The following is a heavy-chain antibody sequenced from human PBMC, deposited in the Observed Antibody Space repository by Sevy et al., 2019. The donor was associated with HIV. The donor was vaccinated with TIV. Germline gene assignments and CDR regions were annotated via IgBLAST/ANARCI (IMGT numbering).Heavy chain of an antibody. CDR1: GGSISSYY. Sequence: SETLPLTCTVSGGSISSYYWSWIRQPPGKGLEWIGYIYYSGSTNYNPSLKSRVTISVDTSKNQFSLKLSSVTAADTAVYYCARSSIPAAPSGWFDPWGQGTLVTVSS. CDR3: ARSSIPAAPSGWFDP. V-gene: IGHV4-59*01. CDR2: IYYSGST. D-gene: IGHD2-2*01. J-gene: IGHJ5*02.